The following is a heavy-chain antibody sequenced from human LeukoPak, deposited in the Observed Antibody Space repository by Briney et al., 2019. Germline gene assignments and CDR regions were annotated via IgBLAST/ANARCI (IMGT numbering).Heavy chain of an antibody. CDR1: GFTFSSYA. Sequence: GGSLRLSCAASGFTFSSYAMHWVRQAPGKGLEWVAVISYGGSNKYYADSVKGRFTISRDNSKNTLYLQMNSLRAEDTAVYYCARDPGFLEWLFDYWGQGTLVTVSS. J-gene: IGHJ4*02. D-gene: IGHD3-3*01. CDR2: ISYGGSNK. V-gene: IGHV3-30-3*01. CDR3: ARDPGFLEWLFDY.